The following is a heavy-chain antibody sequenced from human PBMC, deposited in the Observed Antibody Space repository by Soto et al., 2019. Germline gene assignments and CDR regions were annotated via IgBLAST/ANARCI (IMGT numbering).Heavy chain of an antibody. CDR1: GFTFSSYS. CDR2: ISSSSSYI. CDR3: ARDRPGKVWFGSYAFDI. J-gene: IGHJ3*02. Sequence: GGSLRLSCAASGFTFSSYSMNWVRQAPGKGLEWVSSISSSSSYIYYADSVKGRFTISRDNAKNSLYLQMNSLRAEDTAVYYCARDRPGKVWFGSYAFDIWGQGTMVTVSS. D-gene: IGHD3-10*01. V-gene: IGHV3-21*01.